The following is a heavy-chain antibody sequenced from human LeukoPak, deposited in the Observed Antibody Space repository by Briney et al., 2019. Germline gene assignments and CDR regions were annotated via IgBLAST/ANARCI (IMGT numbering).Heavy chain of an antibody. D-gene: IGHD3-10*01. CDR3: ARGEGEDYYGSGSTYFQH. Sequence: GGSLRLSCAASGFTFSSYGMHWVRQAPGKGLEWVAVIWYDGSNKYYADSVKGRFTISRDNSKNTLYLQMNSLRAEDTAVYYCARGEGEDYYGSGSTYFQHWGQGTLVTVSS. CDR2: IWYDGSNK. CDR1: GFTFSSYG. V-gene: IGHV3-33*01. J-gene: IGHJ1*01.